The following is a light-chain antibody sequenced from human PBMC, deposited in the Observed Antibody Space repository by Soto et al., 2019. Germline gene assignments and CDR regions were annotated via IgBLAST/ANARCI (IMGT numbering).Light chain of an antibody. J-gene: IGKJ4*01. CDR1: QGISTY. CDR3: QTYNSVPLT. V-gene: IGKV1-27*01. CDR2: AAS. Sequence: DIQMTQSLSSLSASVGDRVTITCRASQGISTYLAWYQQKPGKVPKLLIYAASTLQSEVPSRFSGSGSGTDFTLTISSLQPEDVATYYCQTYNSVPLTFGGGTKVEIK.